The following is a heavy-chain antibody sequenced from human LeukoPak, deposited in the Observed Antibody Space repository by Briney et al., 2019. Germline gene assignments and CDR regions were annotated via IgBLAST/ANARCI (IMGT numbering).Heavy chain of an antibody. Sequence: PGGSLRLSCAASGFTFDDYAMHWVRRAPGKGLEWVSLISWDGGSTYYADSVKGRFTISRDNSKNSLYLQMNSLRAEDTALYYCAKARAVAGMLRPYYYYYMDVWGKGTTVTVSS. D-gene: IGHD6-19*01. CDR3: AKARAVAGMLRPYYYYYMDV. CDR2: ISWDGGST. V-gene: IGHV3-43D*03. J-gene: IGHJ6*03. CDR1: GFTFDDYA.